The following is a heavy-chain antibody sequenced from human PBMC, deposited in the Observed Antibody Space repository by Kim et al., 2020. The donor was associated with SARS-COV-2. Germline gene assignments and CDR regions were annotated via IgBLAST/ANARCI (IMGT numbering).Heavy chain of an antibody. CDR1: GGSISSSNW. V-gene: IGHV4-4*02. CDR2: IYHSGST. D-gene: IGHD2-15*01. J-gene: IGHJ6*02. Sequence: SETLSLTCAVSGGSISSSNWWSWVRQPPGKGLEWIGEIYHSGSTNYNPSLKSRVTISVDKSKNQFSLKLSSVTAADTAVYYCARDRGCCSRVYYYYYGMDVWGQGTTVTVSS. CDR3: ARDRGCCSRVYYYYYGMDV.